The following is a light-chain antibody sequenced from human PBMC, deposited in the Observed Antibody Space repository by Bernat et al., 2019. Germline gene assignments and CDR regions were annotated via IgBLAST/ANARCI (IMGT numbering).Light chain of an antibody. V-gene: IGKV1-39*01. CDR3: QQTYSTPPDT. Sequence: DIQMTQSPSSLSASVGDRVTITCRASQSINSYLNWYQQKPGKAPNLLIYAASSLQSGVPSRFSCSGSGTGFTLTISSLQPEDFATYYCQQTYSTPPDTFGQGTKVEIK. CDR2: AAS. CDR1: QSINSY. J-gene: IGKJ2*01.